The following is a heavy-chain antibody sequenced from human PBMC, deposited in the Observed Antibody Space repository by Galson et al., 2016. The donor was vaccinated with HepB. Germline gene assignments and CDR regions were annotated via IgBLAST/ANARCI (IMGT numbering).Heavy chain of an antibody. V-gene: IGHV3-30-3*01. D-gene: IGHD2-2*01. Sequence: SLRLSCAASGFTFSNSAMHWVRQAPGKGLEWLAVISYHGSDIFYADSVKGRFTISRDNPKKTLFLQLNSLGSEDTAVYYCARDLFSSSSFIDFWGQGTLVTVSS. CDR3: ARDLFSSSSFIDF. CDR1: GFTFSNSA. J-gene: IGHJ4*02. CDR2: ISYHGSDI.